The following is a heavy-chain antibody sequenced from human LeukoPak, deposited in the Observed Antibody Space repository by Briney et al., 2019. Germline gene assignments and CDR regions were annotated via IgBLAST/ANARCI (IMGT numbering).Heavy chain of an antibody. V-gene: IGHV3-7*01. D-gene: IGHD5-18*01. Sequence: GGSLRLSCAASAFSFSGHWMSWVRQAPGKGLEWVASINPGGSQRHDVDSVKGRFTISRDNAKNSLFLQMNNLRAEDTAVYYCARDRRDTVSPFDYWGQGTLVTVSS. CDR3: ARDRRDTVSPFDY. CDR1: AFSFSGHW. J-gene: IGHJ4*02. CDR2: INPGGSQR.